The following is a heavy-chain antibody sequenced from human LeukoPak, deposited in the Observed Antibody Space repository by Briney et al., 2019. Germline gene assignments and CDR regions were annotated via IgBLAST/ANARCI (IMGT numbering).Heavy chain of an antibody. V-gene: IGHV3-21*01. CDR1: AFTFSSYS. Sequence: GGSLRLSCAASAFTFSSYSMNWVRQAPGKGLEWVSSISSSSTYIYYADSVKGRFTISRDNAKNSLFLQMNSLRGEDTAVYYCARGGSYLSAFDIWGQGTMVTVSS. J-gene: IGHJ3*02. D-gene: IGHD1-26*01. CDR2: ISSSSTYI. CDR3: ARGGSYLSAFDI.